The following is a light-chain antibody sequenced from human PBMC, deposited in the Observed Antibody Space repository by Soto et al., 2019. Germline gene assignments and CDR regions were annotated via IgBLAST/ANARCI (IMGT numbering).Light chain of an antibody. CDR2: ENN. CDR3: GTWDSNLSAYV. CDR1: SFNIGNNY. Sequence: QSALTQPPSVSAAPGQKVTISCSGSSFNIGNNYVSWYQQLPGTAPKLLIYENNKRPSGIPDRLSGSKSGTSATLGITGLQTGDEADYYCGTWDSNLSAYVFGTGTKLTVL. V-gene: IGLV1-51*02. J-gene: IGLJ1*01.